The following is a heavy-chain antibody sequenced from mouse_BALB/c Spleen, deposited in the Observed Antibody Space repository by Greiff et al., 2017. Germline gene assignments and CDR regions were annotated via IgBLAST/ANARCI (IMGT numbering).Heavy chain of an antibody. Sequence: EVKLVESGGGLVKPGGSLKLSCAASGFTFSSYAMSWVRQTPEKRLEWVASISSGGSTYYPDSVKGRFTISRDNARNILYLQMSSLRSEDTAMYYCARGVLLRLRYFDVWGAGTTVTVSS. CDR1: GFTFSSYA. CDR2: ISSGGST. V-gene: IGHV5-6-5*01. J-gene: IGHJ1*01. D-gene: IGHD1-2*01. CDR3: ARGVLLRLRYFDV.